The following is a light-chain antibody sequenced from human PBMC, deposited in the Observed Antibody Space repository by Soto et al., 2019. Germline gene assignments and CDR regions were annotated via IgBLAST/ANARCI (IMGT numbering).Light chain of an antibody. CDR3: QHSYSTPSIT. CDR1: QSISSY. V-gene: IGKV1-39*01. J-gene: IGKJ5*01. CDR2: AES. Sequence: DIQMTQSPSSLSASVGDRVTITCRASQSISSYLNWYQQKPGKAPKLLIYAESSLQSGVPSRFSGSGSVTDFTLTISSLQPEDFATYYCQHSYSTPSITCGQGTRLEIK.